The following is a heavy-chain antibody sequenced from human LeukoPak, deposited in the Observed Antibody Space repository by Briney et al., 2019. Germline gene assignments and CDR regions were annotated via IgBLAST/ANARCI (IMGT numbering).Heavy chain of an antibody. D-gene: IGHD3-9*01. Sequence: PGGSLRLSCAASGFTFSSYSMNWVRQAPGKGLEWVSVIYSGGSTYYADSVKGRFTISRDNSKNTLYLQMNSLRAEDTAVYYCARDNVLRYFDWLPLGYYGMDVWGQGTTVTVSS. CDR2: IYSGGST. CDR3: ARDNVLRYFDWLPLGYYGMDV. J-gene: IGHJ6*02. CDR1: GFTFSSYS. V-gene: IGHV3-53*01.